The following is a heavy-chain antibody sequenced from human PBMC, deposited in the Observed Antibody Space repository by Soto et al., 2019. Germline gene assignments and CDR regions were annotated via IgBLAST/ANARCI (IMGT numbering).Heavy chain of an antibody. CDR1: GIIFSNFG. D-gene: IGHD4-17*01. V-gene: IGHV3-30*18. Sequence: QVQLVESGGGVVQPGRSLRLSCAASGIIFSNFGMHWVRQAPGKGLEWVAGISHVGADTYYADSVKGRFTISRDNSKNTLYLQMNSLRAEDAAVYYCAKEGLAWDYGDYYFDYWGQGTLFTVSS. J-gene: IGHJ4*02. CDR3: AKEGLAWDYGDYYFDY. CDR2: ISHVGADT.